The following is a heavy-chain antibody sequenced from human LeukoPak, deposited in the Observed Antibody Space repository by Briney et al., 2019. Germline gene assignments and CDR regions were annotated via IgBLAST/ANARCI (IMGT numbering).Heavy chain of an antibody. J-gene: IGHJ4*02. CDR2: IYSGRST. Sequence: PGGSLRLSCAASGFTVSSNYMTWVRQAPGKGLEWVSIIYSGRSTYYADSVKGRFTISRDNSKNTLYLQMNSLRAEDTAVYYCAKDLRQTRRITMVRGVILGSPIDCWGQGTLVTVSS. CDR3: AKDLRQTRRITMVRGVILGSPIDC. D-gene: IGHD3-10*01. CDR1: GFTVSSNY. V-gene: IGHV3-53*01.